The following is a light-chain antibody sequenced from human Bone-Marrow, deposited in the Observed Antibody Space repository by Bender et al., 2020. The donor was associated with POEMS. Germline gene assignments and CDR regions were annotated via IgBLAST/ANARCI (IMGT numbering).Light chain of an antibody. J-gene: IGLJ3*02. CDR3: SSYTTTSTSWV. Sequence: QSALTQPRSVSGSPGQSVSISCTANSNYVGDFRYVSWYRHHPDKAPQLIIYNVNKRPSGVPDRVSGSKSGNTASLTISGLQAEDEADYYCSSYTTTSTSWVFGGGTILTVL. CDR2: NVN. V-gene: IGLV2-11*01. CDR1: SNYVGDFRY.